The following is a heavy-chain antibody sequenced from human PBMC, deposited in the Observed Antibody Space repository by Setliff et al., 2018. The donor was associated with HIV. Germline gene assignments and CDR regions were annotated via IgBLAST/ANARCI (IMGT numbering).Heavy chain of an antibody. V-gene: IGHV4-61*09. CDR2: ITASGGA. Sequence: KPSETLSLTCTVSGGSIWSGSYYWTWIRQPAGKGLEWIGHITASGGATYNPSVKSRVSISLGSPSSEFSLRLTPVSAADTAVYYCARAVVFASGNFWFDPWGPGALVTVSS. D-gene: IGHD3-3*01. CDR1: GGSIWSGSYY. J-gene: IGHJ5*02. CDR3: ARAVVFASGNFWFDP.